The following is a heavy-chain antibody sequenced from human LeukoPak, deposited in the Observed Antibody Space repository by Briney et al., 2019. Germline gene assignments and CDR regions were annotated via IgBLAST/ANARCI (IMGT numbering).Heavy chain of an antibody. Sequence: GGSLRLSCVVSGFTFSSYAMSWVRQAPGKGLEWVSVISGSGGSTYYADSVKGRFTISRDNSKNTLYLQMNSLRAEDTAVYYCAKDATYYGSGSPYFDYWGQGTLVTVSS. CDR2: ISGSGGST. CDR3: AKDATYYGSGSPYFDY. V-gene: IGHV3-23*01. CDR1: GFTFSSYA. D-gene: IGHD3-10*01. J-gene: IGHJ4*02.